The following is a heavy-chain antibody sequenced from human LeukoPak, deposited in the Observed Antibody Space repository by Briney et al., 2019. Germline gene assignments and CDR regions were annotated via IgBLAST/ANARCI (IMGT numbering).Heavy chain of an antibody. CDR1: VGSISSGDYY. CDR3: ARVEGIVVVVAATPIHHAFDI. D-gene: IGHD2-15*01. V-gene: IGHV4-30-4*01. CDR2: IYYSGST. J-gene: IGHJ3*02. Sequence: PSQTLSLTCTVSVGSISSGDYYWSWIRQPPGKGLEWIGYIYYSGSTYYNPSLKSRVTISVDTSKNQFSLKLSSVTAADTAVYYCARVEGIVVVVAATPIHHAFDIWGQGTMVTVSS.